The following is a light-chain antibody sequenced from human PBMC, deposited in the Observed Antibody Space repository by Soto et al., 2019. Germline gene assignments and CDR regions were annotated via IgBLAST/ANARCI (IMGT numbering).Light chain of an antibody. CDR3: QQYGSSPPT. V-gene: IGKV3-20*01. CDR2: GAS. Sequence: EIVLTQSPGTLSLSPGERATLSCRASQSVSSNYLAWYRRKPGQAPRLLIYGASNRATDIPGRFSGSGSGTNFTFTITRLEPEDFAVYYCQQYGSSPPTFGPGTRVEIK. J-gene: IGKJ1*01. CDR1: QSVSSNY.